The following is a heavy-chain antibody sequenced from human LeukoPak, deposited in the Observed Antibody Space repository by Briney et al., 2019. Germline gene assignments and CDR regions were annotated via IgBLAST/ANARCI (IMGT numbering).Heavy chain of an antibody. CDR3: AREDTAMEYYFDY. CDR1: GGSISSYY. CDR2: IYTSGST. D-gene: IGHD5-18*01. J-gene: IGHJ4*02. V-gene: IGHV4-4*07. Sequence: SETLSLTCTASGGSISSYYWSWIRRPAGKGLEWIGRIYTSGSTNYNPSLKSRVTMSVDTSKNQFSLKLSSVTAADTAVYYCAREDTAMEYYFDYWGQGTLVTVSS.